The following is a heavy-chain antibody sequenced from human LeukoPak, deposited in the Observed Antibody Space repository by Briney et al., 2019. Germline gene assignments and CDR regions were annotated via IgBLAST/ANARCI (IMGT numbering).Heavy chain of an antibody. CDR3: ARVNIGGWYSLLGY. V-gene: IGHV1-18*01. Sequence: EASVKVSCKASGYAFTGYGISWVRQAPGQGLEWMGWISEYNGNTNYAQKFQGRVTMTTDTSTSTAYMELRSLRSDDTAVYYCARVNIGGWYSLLGYWGQGTLVTVSS. J-gene: IGHJ4*02. CDR2: ISEYNGNT. CDR1: GYAFTGYG. D-gene: IGHD6-19*01.